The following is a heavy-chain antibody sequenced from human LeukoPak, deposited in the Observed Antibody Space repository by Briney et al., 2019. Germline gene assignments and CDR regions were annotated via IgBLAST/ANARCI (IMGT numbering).Heavy chain of an antibody. CDR1: GFTFSGYS. J-gene: IGHJ3*02. CDR2: ISGSGGST. V-gene: IGHV3-23*01. Sequence: GGSLRLSCAASGFTFSGYSMSWVRQAPGKGLEWVSAISGSGGSTYYADSVKGRFTISRDNSKNTLYLQMNSLRAEDTAVYYCARHQTLKDAFDIWGQGTMVTVSS. CDR3: ARHQTLKDAFDI.